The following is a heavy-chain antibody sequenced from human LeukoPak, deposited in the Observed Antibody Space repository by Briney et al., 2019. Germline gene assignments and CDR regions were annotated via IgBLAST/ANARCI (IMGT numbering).Heavy chain of an antibody. V-gene: IGHV1-69*04. D-gene: IGHD3-16*01. CDR1: GGTFSSYA. CDR3: ARDSLRGYFDY. Sequence: ASVKVSCKASGGTFSSYAISWVRQAPGQGLERMGRIIPILGIANYAQKFQGRVTITADKSTSTAYMELSSLRSEDTAVYYCARDSLRGYFDYWGQGTLVTVSS. J-gene: IGHJ4*02. CDR2: IIPILGIA.